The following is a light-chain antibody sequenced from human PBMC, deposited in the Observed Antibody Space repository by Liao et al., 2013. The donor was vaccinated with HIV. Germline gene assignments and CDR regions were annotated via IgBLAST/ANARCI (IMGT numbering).Light chain of an antibody. CDR3: QSADTTVSIAV. CDR2: KDS. CDR1: ALPKQY. Sequence: SYELTQPPSVSVSPGQTARITCSGDALPKQYAHWYQQKPGQAPVLVIYKDSERPSGIPERFSGSSSGTTVTLTISGAQAEDEADYYCQSADTTVSIAVFGGGTKLTVL. J-gene: IGLJ2*01. V-gene: IGLV3-25*03.